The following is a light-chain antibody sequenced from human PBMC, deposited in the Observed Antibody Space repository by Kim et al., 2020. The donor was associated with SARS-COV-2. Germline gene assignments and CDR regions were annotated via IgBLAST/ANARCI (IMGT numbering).Light chain of an antibody. CDR1: QGVSNY. CDR2: DAS. Sequence: EIVLTQSPATLSLSPGDRATLSCRASQGVSNYLAWYQQKPGQAPRLLISDASNRATGIPARFSGSGSGTDFTLTISSLEPEDFTVYYCHQRSSWPGTFGQGTKVDIK. CDR3: HQRSSWPGT. J-gene: IGKJ1*01. V-gene: IGKV3-11*01.